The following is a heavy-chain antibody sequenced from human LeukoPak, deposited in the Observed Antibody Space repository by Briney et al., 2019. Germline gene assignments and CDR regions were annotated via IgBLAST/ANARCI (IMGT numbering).Heavy chain of an antibody. Sequence: ASVKVCCKASGYTFTGYYMHWVRQAPGQGLEWMGWINPNSGGTNYAQKFQGRVTMTRDTSISTAYMELSRLRSDDTAVYHCARGAGATRSFYYYGMYVWGQGTTVTVSS. V-gene: IGHV1-2*02. CDR1: GYTFTGYY. CDR3: ARGAGATRSFYYYGMYV. J-gene: IGHJ6*02. CDR2: INPNSGGT. D-gene: IGHD1-26*01.